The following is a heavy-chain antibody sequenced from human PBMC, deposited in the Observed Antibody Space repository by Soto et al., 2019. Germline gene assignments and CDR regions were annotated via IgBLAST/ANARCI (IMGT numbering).Heavy chain of an antibody. CDR3: AREPNESYSFDY. V-gene: IGHV1-46*02. Sequence: QVQLVQSGAEVKKPGASVKVSCKASGYTFNNYYLHWMRQAPGQGLEWLGIIRPNGGRPDYAPRCRGRVTMTRDKSTSTVYMELTRLRSEDTAVYFCAREPNESYSFDYWGQGTLVTVSS. D-gene: IGHD3-10*01. J-gene: IGHJ4*02. CDR2: IRPNGGRP. CDR1: GYTFNNYY.